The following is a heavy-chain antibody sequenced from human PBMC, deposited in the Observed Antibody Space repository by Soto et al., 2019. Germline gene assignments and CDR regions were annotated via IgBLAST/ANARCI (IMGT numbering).Heavy chain of an antibody. V-gene: IGHV1-18*01. J-gene: IGHJ3*02. CDR2: ISAYNGNT. D-gene: IGHD2-15*01. CDR3: ARDGAFTPSNPDAFDI. Sequence: GASVKVSCKASGYTFTSYGISWVRQAPGRGLEWMGWISAYNGNTNYAQKLQGRATMTTDTSTSTAYMELRSLRSDDTAVYYCARDGAFTPSNPDAFDIWGQGTMVTVSS. CDR1: GYTFTSYG.